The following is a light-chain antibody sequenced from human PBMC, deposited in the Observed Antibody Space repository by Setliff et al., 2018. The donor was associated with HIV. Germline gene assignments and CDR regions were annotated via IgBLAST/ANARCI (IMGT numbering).Light chain of an antibody. V-gene: IGLV2-11*01. Sequence: QSALAQPHSVSGSPGQSVTISCTGSSSDVGGYDSVSWYQQLPGKAPKLMIYDVNKRPSGIPDRFSGSKSGNTASLTISGLQAADEADYYCCSYGGPSTFYVFGTGTKVTVL. J-gene: IGLJ1*01. CDR2: DVN. CDR1: SSDVGGYDS. CDR3: CSYGGPSTFYV.